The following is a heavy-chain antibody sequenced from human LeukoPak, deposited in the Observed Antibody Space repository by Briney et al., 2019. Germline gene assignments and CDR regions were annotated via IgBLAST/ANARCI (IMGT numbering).Heavy chain of an antibody. CDR2: MNPNTGDS. V-gene: IGHV1-8*03. CDR3: VRTTSLTASGYDY. J-gene: IGHJ4*02. D-gene: IGHD4-17*01. Sequence: ASVKVSCETSGYTFTTYHVNWVRQATGQGLEWMGWMNPNTGDSGYAQKFQGRVTITRDTSISTAYMELSSLRSEDTAVYFCVRTTSLTASGYDYWGQGTLVTVSS. CDR1: GYTFTTYH.